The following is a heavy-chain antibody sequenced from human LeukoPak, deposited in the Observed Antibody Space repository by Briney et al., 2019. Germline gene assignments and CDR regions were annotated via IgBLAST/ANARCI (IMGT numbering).Heavy chain of an antibody. CDR1: GGSISSYY. CDR2: IYYSGST. CDR3: ARGRGILDY. Sequence: SSETLSLTCTVSGGSISSYYWSWIRQPPAKGLEWIGYIYYSGSTNYNPSLKSRVTISVDTSKTQFSLKLSSVTAADTAVYYCARGRGILDYWGQGTLVTVSS. J-gene: IGHJ4*02. D-gene: IGHD1-14*01. V-gene: IGHV4-59*01.